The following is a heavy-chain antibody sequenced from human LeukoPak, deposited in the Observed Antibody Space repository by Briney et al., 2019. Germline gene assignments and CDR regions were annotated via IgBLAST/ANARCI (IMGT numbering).Heavy chain of an antibody. V-gene: IGHV4-59*01. D-gene: IGHD6-19*01. J-gene: IGHJ1*01. Sequence: TSETLSLTCTVSGGSISSYYWSWIRQPPGKGLEWIGYIYYSGSTNYNPSLKSRVTIPVDTSKNQFSLKLSSVTAADTAVYYCARDGSVAGYFQHWGQGTLVTVSS. CDR1: GGSISSYY. CDR2: IYYSGST. CDR3: ARDGSVAGYFQH.